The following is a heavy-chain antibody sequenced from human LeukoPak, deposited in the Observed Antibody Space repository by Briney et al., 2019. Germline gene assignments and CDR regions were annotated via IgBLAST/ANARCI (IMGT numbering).Heavy chain of an antibody. CDR3: ARSTTVESRIDY. CDR1: GFTFSDYA. J-gene: IGHJ4*02. V-gene: IGHV3-30-3*01. CDR2: ISYDGSNK. Sequence: GGSLRLSCAASGFTFSDYAMHWVRQAPGKGLEWVAVISYDGSNKYYADSVKGRFTISRDNSKNTLYLQMNSLRAEDTAVYYCARSTTVESRIDYWGQGTLVTVSS. D-gene: IGHD4-17*01.